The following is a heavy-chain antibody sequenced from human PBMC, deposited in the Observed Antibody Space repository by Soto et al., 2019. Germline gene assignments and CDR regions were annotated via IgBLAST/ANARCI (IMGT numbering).Heavy chain of an antibody. Sequence: QLQLQESGPGLVKPSETLSLTCTVSGGSISSSSYYWGWIRQPPGKGLEWIGSIYYSGSTYYNPSLKSRVNISVDTXXXQXPLKLSSVTAADXAXXXXXXXXXXXXXXELDYYXXXXDVW. D-gene: IGHD1-1*01. V-gene: IGHV4-39*01. CDR1: GGSISSSSYY. J-gene: IGHJ6*01. CDR3: XXXXXXXXXXELDYYXXXXDV. CDR2: IYYSGST.